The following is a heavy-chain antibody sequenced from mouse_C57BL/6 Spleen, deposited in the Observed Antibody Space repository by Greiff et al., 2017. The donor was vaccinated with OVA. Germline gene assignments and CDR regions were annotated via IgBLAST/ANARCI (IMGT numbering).Heavy chain of an antibody. CDR3: ASKLDWYFDV. Sequence: QVQLQQPGAELVKPGASVKLSCKASGYTFTSYWMQWVKQRPGQGLEWIGEIDPSDSYTNYNQKFKGKATLTVDTSSSTAYMQLSSLTSEDSAVYYCASKLDWYFDVWGTGTTVTVSS. CDR2: IDPSDSYT. V-gene: IGHV1-50*01. D-gene: IGHD4-1*01. J-gene: IGHJ1*03. CDR1: GYTFTSYW.